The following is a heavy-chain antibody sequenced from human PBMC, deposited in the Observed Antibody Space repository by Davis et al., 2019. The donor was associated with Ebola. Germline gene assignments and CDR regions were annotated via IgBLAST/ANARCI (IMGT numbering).Heavy chain of an antibody. V-gene: IGHV1-46*03. CDR1: GYTFITYY. CDR3: ARRASHCSTTSCPEFDP. CDR2: IDPSGGST. Sequence: ASVKVSCKASGYTFITYYIHWVRQAPGQGLEWMGIIDPSGGSTSYAQKLQGRVTITRDTSTSTVYMELSSLRFEDTAVYYCARRASHCSTTSCPEFDPWGQGTLVTVSS. J-gene: IGHJ5*02. D-gene: IGHD2-2*01.